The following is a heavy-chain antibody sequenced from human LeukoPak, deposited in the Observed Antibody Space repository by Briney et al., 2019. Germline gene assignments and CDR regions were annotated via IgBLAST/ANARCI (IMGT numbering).Heavy chain of an antibody. D-gene: IGHD3-22*01. Sequence: PGGSLRLSCAASGFTFSSYGMHWVRQAPGKGLEWVAVIWYDGSNKYYADSVKGRFTISRDNSKNTLYLQMNSLRAEDTAVYYCARDYYDSSGYFQLDYWGQGTLVTVSS. CDR3: ARDYYDSSGYFQLDY. CDR1: GFTFSSYG. J-gene: IGHJ4*02. CDR2: IWYDGSNK. V-gene: IGHV3-33*01.